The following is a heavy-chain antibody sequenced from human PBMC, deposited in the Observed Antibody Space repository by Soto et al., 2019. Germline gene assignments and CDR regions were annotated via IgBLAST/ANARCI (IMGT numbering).Heavy chain of an antibody. CDR1: GYTFTNYY. D-gene: IGHD3-22*01. J-gene: IGHJ4*02. CDR3: AKAGYYYDSSGYYSYFDY. CDR2: INPNGGST. V-gene: IGHV1-46*01. Sequence: ASVKVSCKASGYTFTNYYMHWVRQAPGQGLEWMGIINPNGGSTSYAQKFQGRVTMTRDTSTSTVYMELSSLRSEDTAVYYCAKAGYYYDSSGYYSYFDYWGQGTLVTVSS.